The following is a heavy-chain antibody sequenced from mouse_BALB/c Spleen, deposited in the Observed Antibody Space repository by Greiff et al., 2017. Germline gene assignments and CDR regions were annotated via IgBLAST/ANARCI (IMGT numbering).Heavy chain of an antibody. CDR3: ARSDAWFAY. J-gene: IGHJ3*01. CDR2: ILPGSGST. CDR1: GYTFSSYW. Sequence: QVTLKVSGAELMKPGASVKISCKATGYTFSSYWIEWVKQRPGHGLEWIGEILPGSGSTNYNEKFKGKATFTADTSSNTAYMQLSSLTSEDSAVYYCARSDAWFAYWGQGTLVTVSA. V-gene: IGHV1-9*01.